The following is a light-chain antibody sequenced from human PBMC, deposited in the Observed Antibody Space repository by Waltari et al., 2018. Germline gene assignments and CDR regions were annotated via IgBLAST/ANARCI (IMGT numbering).Light chain of an antibody. CDR1: QSSRSW. CDR2: DAS. J-gene: IGKJ1*01. Sequence: DIQMTQSPSTLSASVGDRVTITCRASQSSRSWLAWYQQKPGKAPKVLIYDASTLGSGVSSRFSGSGSGTEFTLTINGLQPDDFATYYCQHYNNYSFGQGTRVEIK. CDR3: QHYNNYS. V-gene: IGKV1-5*01.